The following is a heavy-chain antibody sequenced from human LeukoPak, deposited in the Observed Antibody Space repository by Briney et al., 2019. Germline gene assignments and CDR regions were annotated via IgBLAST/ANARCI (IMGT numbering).Heavy chain of an antibody. CDR1: GGSISSYY. Sequence: SETLSLTCTVSGGSISSYYWSWIRQPAGKGLEWIGRIYTSGSTNYNPSLKSRVTMSVDTSKNQFSLKLSSVTAADTAVYYCARLNYYDSSGYPLAAFDIWAKGQWSPSLQ. CDR3: ARLNYYDSSGYPLAAFDI. V-gene: IGHV4-4*07. D-gene: IGHD3-22*01. CDR2: IYTSGST. J-gene: IGHJ3*02.